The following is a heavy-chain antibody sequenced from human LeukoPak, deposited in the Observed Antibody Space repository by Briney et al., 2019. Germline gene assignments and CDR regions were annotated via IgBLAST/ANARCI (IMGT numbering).Heavy chain of an antibody. CDR1: GGSISSGSYY. CDR2: IYTSGST. Sequence: SETLSLTCTVSGGSISSGSYYWSWIRQPAGKGLEWIGRIYTSGSTNYNPSLKSRVTISVDTSKNQFSLKLSSVTAADTAGYYCARDDRLTTVALYYYYYMDVWGKGTTVTVSS. CDR3: ARDDRLTTVALYYYYYMDV. J-gene: IGHJ6*03. V-gene: IGHV4-61*02. D-gene: IGHD4-23*01.